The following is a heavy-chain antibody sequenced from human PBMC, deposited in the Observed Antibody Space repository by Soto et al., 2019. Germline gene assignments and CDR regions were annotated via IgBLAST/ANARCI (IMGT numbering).Heavy chain of an antibody. CDR1: GFTFSSYG. D-gene: IGHD4-17*01. Sequence: GGSLRLSCAASGFTFSSYGMHWVRQAPGKGLEWVAVISYDGSNKYYADSVKGRFTISRDNSKNTLYLQMNSLRAEDTAVYYCAILPTVTTFDYWGQGTLVTVSS. CDR2: ISYDGSNK. CDR3: AILPTVTTFDY. J-gene: IGHJ4*02. V-gene: IGHV3-30*03.